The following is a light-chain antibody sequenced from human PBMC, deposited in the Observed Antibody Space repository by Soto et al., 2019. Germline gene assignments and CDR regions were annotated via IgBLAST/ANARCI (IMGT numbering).Light chain of an antibody. CDR2: EVS. CDR3: CSFAGTSTLGYV. J-gene: IGLJ1*01. CDR1: SSDVGNYKL. Sequence: QSVLTQPASMSGSPGQSITISCTGTSSDVGNYKLVSWYQQRPGKAPKLIIYEVSKRPSGVSNHFYGSKSGNTASLTISGLQADDEADYYCCSFAGTSTLGYVFGTGTKVTVL. V-gene: IGLV2-23*02.